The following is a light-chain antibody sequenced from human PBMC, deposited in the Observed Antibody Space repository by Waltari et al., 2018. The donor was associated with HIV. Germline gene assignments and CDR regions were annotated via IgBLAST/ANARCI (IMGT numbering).Light chain of an antibody. CDR1: RSNIANNY. CDR3: GTWDINLSGRV. J-gene: IGLJ3*02. CDR2: DTN. V-gene: IGLV1-51*01. Sequence: QSVLTQPPSVSAAPGQKVTISCPGSRSNIANNYVSCYQQLPGRAPRLLIYDTNDRPAGMPNRFSDSKSGTSATLGITGLQTGDEADYYCGTWDINLSGRVFGGGTKLTVL.